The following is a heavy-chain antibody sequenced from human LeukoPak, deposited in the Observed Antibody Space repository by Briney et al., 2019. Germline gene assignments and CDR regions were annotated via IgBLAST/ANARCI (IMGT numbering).Heavy chain of an antibody. D-gene: IGHD5-18*01. V-gene: IGHV3-7*01. CDR3: ARGNSYAMGA. J-gene: IGHJ5*02. Sequence: GGSLRLSCAASGFTFVNYWMSWVRQAPGKGLEWVASIKQDGGEKYYVDSVKGRFTISRDNAKNSLYLQMNSLRAEDTAVYYCARGNSYAMGAWGQGTLVTVSS. CDR2: IKQDGGEK. CDR1: GFTFVNYW.